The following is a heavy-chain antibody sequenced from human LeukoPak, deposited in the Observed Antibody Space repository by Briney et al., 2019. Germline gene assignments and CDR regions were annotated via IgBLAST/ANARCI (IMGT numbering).Heavy chain of an antibody. D-gene: IGHD1-26*01. CDR3: ARDSGIYYGFDAFDI. J-gene: IGHJ3*02. CDR1: GFTFSSYS. Sequence: GGSLRLSCAASGFTFSSYSMNWVRQAPGKGLEWVSSISSSSSYIYYTDSVKGRFTISRDNAKNSLYLQMNSLRAEDTAVYYCARDSGIYYGFDAFDIWGQGTMVTVSS. V-gene: IGHV3-21*01. CDR2: ISSSSSYI.